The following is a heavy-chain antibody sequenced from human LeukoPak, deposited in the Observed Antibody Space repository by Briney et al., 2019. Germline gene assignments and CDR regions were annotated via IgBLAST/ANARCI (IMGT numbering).Heavy chain of an antibody. CDR3: ARGDCSSTSCYTHPFDY. V-gene: IGHV1-2*02. J-gene: IGHJ4*02. D-gene: IGHD2-2*02. CDR2: INPNSGGT. CDR1: GYTFTGYD. Sequence: ASVKVSCKASGYTFTGYDMHWVRQAPGQGLEWMGWINPNSGGTNYAQKFQGRVTMTRDTSISTAYMELSRLRSDDTAVYYCARGDCSSTSCYTHPFDYWGQGTLVTVSS.